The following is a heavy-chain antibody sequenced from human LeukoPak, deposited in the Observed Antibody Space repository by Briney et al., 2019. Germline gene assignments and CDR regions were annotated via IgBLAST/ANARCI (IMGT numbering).Heavy chain of an antibody. CDR1: GFTFSNYW. V-gene: IGHV3-7*01. J-gene: IGHJ4*02. CDR3: ARSTAGLDY. D-gene: IGHD1-1*01. CDR2: IRQDGSEK. Sequence: GGSLRLSCAASGFTFSNYWMSWVRQAPGKGLEWVANIRQDGSEKYYVDSMRGRFTISRDNAKNSLYLQMSSLRAEDTTVYYCARSTAGLDYWGQGTLVTVSS.